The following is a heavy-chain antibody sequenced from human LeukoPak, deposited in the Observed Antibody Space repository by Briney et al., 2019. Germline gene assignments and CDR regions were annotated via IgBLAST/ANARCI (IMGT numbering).Heavy chain of an antibody. J-gene: IGHJ4*02. CDR1: GFTFSTYV. V-gene: IGHV3-64D*06. CDR3: VRGTGY. CDR2: ISSNGDNT. Sequence: PWGSLRLSCSVSGFTFSTYVMHWVRQAPGKGLEYVSAISSNGDNTYYADSVKGRFTISRDNSKNTLYLQMSSLRADDTAVYYCVRGTGYWGQGTLVTVSS.